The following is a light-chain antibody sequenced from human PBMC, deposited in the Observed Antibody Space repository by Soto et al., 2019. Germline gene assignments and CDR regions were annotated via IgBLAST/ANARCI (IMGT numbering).Light chain of an antibody. CDR3: QQYGGSPPLS. V-gene: IGKV3-20*01. CDR2: GAS. Sequence: EIVLTQSPGTLSLSPGERATLSCRASQSVSSNYLAWYQQKPGHAPRLLIFGASSRATGIPDRFSGSGSGTDFTLTISRLEAEDFAVYYCQQYGGSPPLSFGGGTKVEIK. CDR1: QSVSSNY. J-gene: IGKJ4*01.